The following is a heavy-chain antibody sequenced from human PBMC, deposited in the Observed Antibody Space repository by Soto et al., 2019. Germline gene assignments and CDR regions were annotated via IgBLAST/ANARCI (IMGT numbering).Heavy chain of an antibody. Sequence: QVQLQESGPGLVKPSQTLSLTCTVSGGSMNSGGYCWNWIRQHPGEGLEWIGCISYGGTTSYNPSLMSRVTISVDTSKNQFSLKLSSVTAADTAVYYCSRGILVWGQGTLITVSS. J-gene: IGHJ4*02. D-gene: IGHD2-15*01. CDR1: GGSMNSGGYC. CDR3: SRGILV. CDR2: ISYGGTT. V-gene: IGHV4-31*03.